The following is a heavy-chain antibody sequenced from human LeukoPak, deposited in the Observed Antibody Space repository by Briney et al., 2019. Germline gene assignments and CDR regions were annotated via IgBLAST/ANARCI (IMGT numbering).Heavy chain of an antibody. CDR1: GYSISSGYY. J-gene: IGHJ4*02. Sequence: PSETLSLTCTVSGYSISSGYYWGWIRQPPGKGLEWIGSIYHSGSTYYNPSLKSRVTISVETSKNPFSLKLSSVTAADTAVYYCARDSPARPDYWGQGTLVTVSS. V-gene: IGHV4-38-2*02. D-gene: IGHD6-6*01. CDR3: ARDSPARPDY. CDR2: IYHSGST.